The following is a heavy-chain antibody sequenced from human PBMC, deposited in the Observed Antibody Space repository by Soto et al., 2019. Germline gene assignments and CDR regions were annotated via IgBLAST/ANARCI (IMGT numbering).Heavy chain of an antibody. Sequence: QVQLVQSGAEVKKPGSSVKVSCKASGDAFTNYIFDWVRQAPGQGLEWMGGIIPMFGTPNYGQTFQDRVTISADVSTGTAYLELTSLRFDDTAVYYCARGRDQPPVGLYFDSWGEGTRVTVSS. V-gene: IGHV1-69*01. D-gene: IGHD1-26*01. CDR3: ARGRDQPPVGLYFDS. CDR1: GDAFTNYI. CDR2: IIPMFGTP. J-gene: IGHJ4*02.